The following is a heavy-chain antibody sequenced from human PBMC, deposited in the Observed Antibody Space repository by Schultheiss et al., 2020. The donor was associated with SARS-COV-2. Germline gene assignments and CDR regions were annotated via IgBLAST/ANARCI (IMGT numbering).Heavy chain of an antibody. CDR2: ISAYNGNT. V-gene: IGHV1-18*01. Sequence: ASVKVSCKASGYTFTSYGISWVRQAPGQGLEWMGWISAYNGNTNYAQKLQGRVTMTTDKSTSTANMELRSLRSDDTAMYYCARDWRGEYYFDSWGQGTLVTVSS. CDR3: ARDWRGEYYFDS. J-gene: IGHJ4*02. D-gene: IGHD3-10*01. CDR1: GYTFTSYG.